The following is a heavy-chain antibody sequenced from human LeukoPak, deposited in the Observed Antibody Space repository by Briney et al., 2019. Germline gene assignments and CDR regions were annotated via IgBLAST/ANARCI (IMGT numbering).Heavy chain of an antibody. CDR1: GGSISSSSYY. CDR2: ICYSGST. CDR3: ARRFSGSYGEIDY. J-gene: IGHJ4*02. D-gene: IGHD1-26*01. Sequence: KASETLSLTCTVSGGSISSSSYYWGWIRQPPGKGLEWIGSICYSGSTYYNPSLKSRVTISVDTSRNQFSLKLSSVTAADTAVYYCARRFSGSYGEIDYWGQGTLVTVSS. V-gene: IGHV4-39*01.